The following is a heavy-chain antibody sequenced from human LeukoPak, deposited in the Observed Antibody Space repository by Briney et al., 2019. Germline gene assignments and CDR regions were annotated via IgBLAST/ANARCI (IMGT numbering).Heavy chain of an antibody. CDR3: ARPYYYDSRIDP. Sequence: SETLSLTCTVSGGSISSGDYYWSWIRQPPGKGLEWIAYMYYSGSTYYNPSLKSRVTMSADTSKNQLSLKLSSVTAADTAVYYCARPYYYDSRIDPWGQGILVTVPS. CDR2: MYYSGST. V-gene: IGHV4-30-4*01. J-gene: IGHJ5*02. CDR1: GGSISSGDYY. D-gene: IGHD3-22*01.